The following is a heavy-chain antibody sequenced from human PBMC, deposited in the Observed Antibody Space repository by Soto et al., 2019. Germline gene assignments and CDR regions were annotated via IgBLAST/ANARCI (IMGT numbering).Heavy chain of an antibody. D-gene: IGHD3-16*02. CDR2: INPKSGGT. J-gene: IGHJ4*02. CDR1: GYSFTDYH. CDR3: ARGGLYSYPY. Sequence: ASVKVSCKASGYSFTDYHIHWVRQAPGQGLEWLGRINPKSGGTSTAQKFQGWVTMTTDTSISTAFMELSRLTSDDTAVYYCARGGLYSYPYWGQGTLVTVSS. V-gene: IGHV1-2*04.